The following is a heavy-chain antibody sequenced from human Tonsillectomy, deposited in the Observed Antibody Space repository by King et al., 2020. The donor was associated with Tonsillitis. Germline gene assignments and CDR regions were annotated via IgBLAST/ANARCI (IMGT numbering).Heavy chain of an antibody. D-gene: IGHD2-15*01. V-gene: IGHV3-30-3*01. CDR1: GFTFSTFS. Sequence: VQLVESGGGVVQPGRSLRLSCVASGFTFSTFSMFWVRQAPGKGLEWLAVISSDGGNEFYADSVKGRFTISRDNSKNTLHLQMNSLRTEDTAVYYCARDRVVVVTPDYWGQGTLVTVSS. CDR3: ARDRVVVVTPDY. J-gene: IGHJ4*02. CDR2: ISSDGGNE.